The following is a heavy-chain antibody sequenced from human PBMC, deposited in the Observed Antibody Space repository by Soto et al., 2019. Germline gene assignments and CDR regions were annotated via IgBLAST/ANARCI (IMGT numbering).Heavy chain of an antibody. D-gene: IGHD2-2*01. V-gene: IGHV4-34*01. CDR1: GGSFSDYY. CDR2: INHSGST. Sequence: SETLSLTCAVYGGSFSDYYWSWLRQPPGKGLEWIGEINHSGSTNYNPSLKSRVTISVDTSKNQFSLKLSSVTAADTAVYYCARANIVVVPARKNYYYYYMDVWGKGTTVTVSS. CDR3: ARANIVVVPARKNYYYYYMDV. J-gene: IGHJ6*03.